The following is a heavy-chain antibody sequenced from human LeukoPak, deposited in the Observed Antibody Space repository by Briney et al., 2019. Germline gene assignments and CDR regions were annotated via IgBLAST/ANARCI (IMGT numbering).Heavy chain of an antibody. V-gene: IGHV1-18*04. CDR2: ISAYNGNT. D-gene: IGHD4-17*01. CDR1: GYTFTGYC. Sequence: ASVKVSCKASGYTFTGYCMHWVRQAPGQGLEWMGWISAYNGNTNYAQKLQGRVTMTTDTSTNTAYMELRSLRSDDTAVYYCARSLRLDAFDIWGQGTMVTVSS. J-gene: IGHJ3*02. CDR3: ARSLRLDAFDI.